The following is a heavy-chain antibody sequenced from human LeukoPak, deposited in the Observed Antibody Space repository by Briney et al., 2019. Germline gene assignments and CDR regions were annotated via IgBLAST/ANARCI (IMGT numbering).Heavy chain of an antibody. CDR2: IDTAGDT. J-gene: IGHJ4*02. CDR1: GFTFSNYD. CDR3: ARVRVDRGYAYFDY. D-gene: IGHD5-18*01. V-gene: IGHV3-13*01. Sequence: GGSLRLSCAATGFTFSNYDMHWVRQATGKGLEWVSGIDTAGDTYYPGSVKGRFTISRQDAKNSLYLQMNNLRAGDTAVYYCARVRVDRGYAYFDYWGQGTLVTVSS.